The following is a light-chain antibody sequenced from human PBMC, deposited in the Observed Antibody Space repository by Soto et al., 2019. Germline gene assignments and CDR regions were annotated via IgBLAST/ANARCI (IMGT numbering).Light chain of an antibody. Sequence: DIQMTQSPTSLSASVGDRVTITCRASQDIRNFVAWYQQKPGKAPKLLIYAASTLQSGVPSWFSGSGSGTDFTLTSNRLQPEDVATYSCQKYSSVPVFGPGTKVEIK. J-gene: IGKJ3*01. CDR1: QDIRNF. CDR3: QKYSSVPV. CDR2: AAS. V-gene: IGKV1-27*01.